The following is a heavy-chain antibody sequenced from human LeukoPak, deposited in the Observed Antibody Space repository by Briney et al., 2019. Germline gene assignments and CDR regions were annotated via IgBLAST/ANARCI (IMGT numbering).Heavy chain of an antibody. V-gene: IGHV1-2*02. Sequence: ASVKVSFKASGYPFIDYYLHWVRQAPGQGLEWMGGINPSTGDTNSAQNFQGRVIMTRDTSITTAYMELSRLKSDDTALYYCASKGAGHCYDASCMGSFDLWGQGTTVAVSS. CDR3: ASKGAGHCYDASCMGSFDL. CDR2: INPSTGDT. CDR1: GYPFIDYY. J-gene: IGHJ3*01. D-gene: IGHD2-15*01.